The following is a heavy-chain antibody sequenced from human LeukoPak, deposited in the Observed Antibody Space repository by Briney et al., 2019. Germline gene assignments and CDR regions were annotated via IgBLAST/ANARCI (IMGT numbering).Heavy chain of an antibody. D-gene: IGHD6-19*01. CDR2: IYYSGGT. J-gene: IGHJ4*02. V-gene: IGHV4-59*01. CDR1: GGSMSSDH. CDR3: ARGAGWYGY. Sequence: SETLSLTCTVSGGSMSSDHWSWLRQPPGKGLEWIGYIYYSGGTNYNPSLKSRVTISVDTSKNQCSLKLSSVTAADTAVYYCARGAGWYGYWGQGTLVTVSS.